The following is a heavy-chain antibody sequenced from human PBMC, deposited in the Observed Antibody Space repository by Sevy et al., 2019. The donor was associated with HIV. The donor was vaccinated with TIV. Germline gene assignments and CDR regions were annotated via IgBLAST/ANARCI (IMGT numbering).Heavy chain of an antibody. J-gene: IGHJ5*02. CDR2: IYYSGST. D-gene: IGHD3-3*01. CDR1: GGSISSYY. Sequence: SETLSLTCTVSGGSISSYYWSWIRQPPGKGLEWIGYIYYSGSTNYNPSFKSRVTISVDTSKNQFSLKLSSVTAADTAVYYCARSFGVVNNWFDPWGQGTLVTVSS. CDR3: ARSFGVVNNWFDP. V-gene: IGHV4-59*01.